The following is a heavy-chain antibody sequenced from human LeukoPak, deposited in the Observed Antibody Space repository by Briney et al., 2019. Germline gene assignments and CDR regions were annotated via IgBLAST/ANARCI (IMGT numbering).Heavy chain of an antibody. CDR2: IYHSGST. V-gene: IGHV4-38-2*01. CDR3: ARHDLYDFWSGSPLDY. J-gene: IGHJ4*02. D-gene: IGHD3-3*01. Sequence: SETLSPTCAVSGYSLSSGYYWGWIRQPPGKGLEWIGSIYHSGSTYYNPSLKSRVTISVDTSKNHFSLKLSSVTAADTAVYYCARHDLYDFWSGSPLDYWGQGTLVTVSS. CDR1: GYSLSSGYY.